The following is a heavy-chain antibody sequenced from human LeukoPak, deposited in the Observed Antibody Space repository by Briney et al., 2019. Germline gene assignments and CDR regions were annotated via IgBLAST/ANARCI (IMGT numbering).Heavy chain of an antibody. J-gene: IGHJ4*02. CDR3: ARSPYYYDSSGYLLFDY. D-gene: IGHD3-22*01. Sequence: GASVKVSCKASGYTFTSYYMHWVRQAPGQGLEWMGIIDPSGGSTSYAQKFQGRVTMTRDTSTSTVYMELSSLRSEDTAVYYCARSPYYYDSSGYLLFDYWGQGTLVTVSS. CDR1: GYTFTSYY. CDR2: IDPSGGST. V-gene: IGHV1-46*01.